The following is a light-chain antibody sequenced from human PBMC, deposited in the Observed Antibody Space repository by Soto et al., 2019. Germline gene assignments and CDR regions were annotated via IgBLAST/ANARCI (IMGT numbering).Light chain of an antibody. CDR2: DAS. CDR3: QQHNSYSWT. CDR1: QTISSW. V-gene: IGKV1-5*01. J-gene: IGKJ1*01. Sequence: DIQMTKSPSPLSASVGDRFTITGRASQTISSWLAWYQQKPGNAPKLPIYDASSLESGVPSRYSRSGSGTEFTLSRSSVQPDDCASYYGQQHNSYSWTVGQGNELELK.